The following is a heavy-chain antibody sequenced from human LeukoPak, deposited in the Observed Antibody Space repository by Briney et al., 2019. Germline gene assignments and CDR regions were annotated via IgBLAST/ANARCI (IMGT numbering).Heavy chain of an antibody. Sequence: GGSQRLSCTASGFTFSAYPMTWVRQAPGKGLEWVSYISGSGDTIYYADSVKVRFTISRDNAKNSLYLQMDSLRAEDTAIYYCARDMTITGADDYWGQGTLVTVSS. V-gene: IGHV3-48*04. CDR2: ISGSGDTI. CDR1: GFTFSAYP. D-gene: IGHD6-13*01. CDR3: ARDMTITGADDY. J-gene: IGHJ4*02.